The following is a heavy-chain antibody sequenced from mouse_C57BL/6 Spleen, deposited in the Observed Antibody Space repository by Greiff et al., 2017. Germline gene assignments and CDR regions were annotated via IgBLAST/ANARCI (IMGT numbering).Heavy chain of an antibody. D-gene: IGHD1-1*01. V-gene: IGHV5-4*01. J-gene: IGHJ2*01. Sequence: EVNVVESGGGLVKPGGSLKLSCAASGFTFSSYAMSWVRQTPEKRLEWVATISDGGSYTYYPDNGKGRFTISRDNAKNNLYLQMSHLKSEDTAMYYCARDATTVVDYWGQGTTLTVSS. CDR2: ISDGGSYT. CDR3: ARDATTVVDY. CDR1: GFTFSSYA.